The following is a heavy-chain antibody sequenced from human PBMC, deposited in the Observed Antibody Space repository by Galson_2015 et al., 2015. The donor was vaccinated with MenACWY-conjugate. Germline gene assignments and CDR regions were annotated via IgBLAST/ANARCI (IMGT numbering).Heavy chain of an antibody. V-gene: IGHV3-20*04. CDR1: GFNFDEYG. Sequence: SLRLSCAASGFNFDEYGMSWVRQAPGMGPEWVSVINWNGVSTDYADSVKGRFTISRDNAVNSLYLQMNSLTAADTALYYCARDRATVTNYSYYGMDVWGQGTTVTVSS. D-gene: IGHD4-17*01. CDR2: INWNGVST. J-gene: IGHJ6*02. CDR3: ARDRATVTNYSYYGMDV.